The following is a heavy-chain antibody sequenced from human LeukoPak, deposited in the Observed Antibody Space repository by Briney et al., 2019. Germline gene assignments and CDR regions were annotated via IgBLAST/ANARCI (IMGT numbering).Heavy chain of an antibody. CDR1: GSSLASARVV. V-gene: IGHV2-5*01. D-gene: IGHD4-17*01. Sequence: SLRRLVKPPEPLPLTPSVAGSSLASARVVVSWGRQPQGKAPVGLTFIYGNNDERYSSSLSSRLTITKDTSNNQVVLTRSDMASLDTATYNCVHRTTVTSVEVWGRRALVTVSS. CDR3: VHRTTVTSVEV. J-gene: IGHJ4*01. CDR2: IYGNNDE.